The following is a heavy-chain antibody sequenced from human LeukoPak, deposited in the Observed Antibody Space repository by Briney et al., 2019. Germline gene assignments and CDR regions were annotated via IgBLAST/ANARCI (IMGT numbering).Heavy chain of an antibody. V-gene: IGHV4-34*01. Sequence: PSETLSLTCAVYGGSFSGYYWSWIRQPPGKGLEWIGEINHSGSTNYNPSLKSRVTISVDTSKNQFSLKLSSVTAADTAVYYCARDVVRGFDYWGQGTLVTVSS. CDR1: GGSFSGYY. CDR2: INHSGST. D-gene: IGHD2-2*01. J-gene: IGHJ4*02. CDR3: ARDVVRGFDY.